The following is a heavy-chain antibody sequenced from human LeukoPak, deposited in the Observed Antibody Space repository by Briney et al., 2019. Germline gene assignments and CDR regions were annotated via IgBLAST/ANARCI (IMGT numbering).Heavy chain of an antibody. CDR2: IYYSGST. CDR3: ARREEEMASPGFDY. D-gene: IGHD5-24*01. J-gene: IGHJ4*02. Sequence: PSETLSLTCTVSGGSISSYYWSWIRQPPGKGLEWIGYIYYSGSTNYNPSLKSRVTISVDTSKNQFSLKLSSVTAADTAVYYCARREEEMASPGFDYWGQGTLVTVSS. V-gene: IGHV4-59*08. CDR1: GGSISSYY.